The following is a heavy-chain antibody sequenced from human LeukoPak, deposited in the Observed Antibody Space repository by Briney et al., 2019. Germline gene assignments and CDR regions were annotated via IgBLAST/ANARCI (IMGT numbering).Heavy chain of an antibody. CDR1: GGSINDYY. V-gene: IGHV4-59*08. CDR2: VHTNGEA. J-gene: IGHJ3*02. CDR3: ARQPAATAAFDI. Sequence: SETLSLTCTVSGGSINDYYWSWIRQPPGKGLEWIAYVHTNGEAKHNPSLKSRDTISVETPNNQISLRLSSVTAADTAMYYCARQPAATAAFDIWGLGTMVTVSS.